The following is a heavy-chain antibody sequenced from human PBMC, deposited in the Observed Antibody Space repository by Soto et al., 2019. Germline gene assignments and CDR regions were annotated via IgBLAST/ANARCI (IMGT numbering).Heavy chain of an antibody. CDR1: GGTFSSYA. V-gene: IGHV1-69*13. D-gene: IGHD5-18*01. J-gene: IGHJ6*02. CDR3: ARTVVDTAMVKAVYYYGMDV. Sequence: ASVKVSCKASGGTFSSYAISWVRQAPGQGLEWMGGIIPIFGTANYAQKFQGRVTITADESTSTAYMELSSLRSEDTAVYYCARTVVDTAMVKAVYYYGMDVWGQGTTVTVSS. CDR2: IIPIFGTA.